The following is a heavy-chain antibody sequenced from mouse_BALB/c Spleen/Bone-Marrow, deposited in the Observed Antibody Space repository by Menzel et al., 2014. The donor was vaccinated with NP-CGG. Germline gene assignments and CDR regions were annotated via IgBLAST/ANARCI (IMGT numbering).Heavy chain of an antibody. CDR3: TRSPITSVVAETMDY. CDR2: IYPGSGST. Sequence: LQQSGSELVRPGASVKLSCKASGYTFTSYWMHWVKQRPGQGLEWIGNIYPGSGSTNYDEKFKNKATLTVDTSSSTSYMQLSCLTSEDSAVYYCTRSPITSVVAETMDYWGQGTSVTVSS. J-gene: IGHJ4*01. V-gene: IGHV1S22*01. D-gene: IGHD1-1*01. CDR1: GYTFTSYW.